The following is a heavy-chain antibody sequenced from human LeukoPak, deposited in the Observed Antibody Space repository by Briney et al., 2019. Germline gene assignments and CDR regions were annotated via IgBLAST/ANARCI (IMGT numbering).Heavy chain of an antibody. J-gene: IGHJ4*02. Sequence: GASVKVSCKASGYTFTSYGISWVRQAPGQGLEWMGWISSYNGNTNYAQKLQGRVTMTTDTSTSTAYMELRSLRAADTSVYDCARVEDNYDNSGYFPPDDWGKGTLVTVSS. D-gene: IGHD3-22*01. V-gene: IGHV1-18*01. CDR1: GYTFTSYG. CDR2: ISSYNGNT. CDR3: ARVEDNYDNSGYFPPDD.